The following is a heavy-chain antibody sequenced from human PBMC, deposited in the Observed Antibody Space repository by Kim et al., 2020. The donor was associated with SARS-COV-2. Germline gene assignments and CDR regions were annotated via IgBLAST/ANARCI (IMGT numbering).Heavy chain of an antibody. D-gene: IGHD4-17*01. CDR2: INHSGST. CDR1: GGSFSGYY. CDR3: ARGRLQTTVTTGHLDY. V-gene: IGHV4-34*01. Sequence: SETLFLTCAVYGGSFSGYYWSWIRQPPGKGLEWIGEINHSGSTNYNPSLKSRVTISVDTSKNQFSLKLSSVTAADTAVYYCARGRLQTTVTTGHLDYWGQGTLVTVSS. J-gene: IGHJ4*02.